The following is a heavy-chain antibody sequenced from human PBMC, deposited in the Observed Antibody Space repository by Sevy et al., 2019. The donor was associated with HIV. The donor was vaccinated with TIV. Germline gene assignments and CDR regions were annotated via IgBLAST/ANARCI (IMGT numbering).Heavy chain of an antibody. V-gene: IGHV1-24*01. Sequence: ASVKVSCKVSGYILSELSMHWVRQAPGKGLEWMGGFDPEQGERIYLQKFQGRVTMTGDTSTDTAYMDLSSLRSEDTAVYYCASYKVRVVRGVFFDFWGQGTLVTVSS. CDR1: GYILSELS. CDR2: FDPEQGER. J-gene: IGHJ4*02. CDR3: ASYKVRVVRGVFFDF. D-gene: IGHD3-10*01.